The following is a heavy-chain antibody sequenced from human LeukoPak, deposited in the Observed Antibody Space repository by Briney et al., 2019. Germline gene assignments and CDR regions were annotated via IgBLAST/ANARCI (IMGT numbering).Heavy chain of an antibody. Sequence: PTETLSLTCAVSGGSISSGGYSWSWIRQPPGKGLEWIGYIYNSGSTYYNPSLRSRVTISVDRSKNQFSLKLSSVTAADTAGYYCAGGGDGYNPFDYWGQGTLVTVSS. V-gene: IGHV4-30-2*01. J-gene: IGHJ4*02. D-gene: IGHD5-24*01. CDR1: GGSISSGGYS. CDR3: AGGGDGYNPFDY. CDR2: IYNSGST.